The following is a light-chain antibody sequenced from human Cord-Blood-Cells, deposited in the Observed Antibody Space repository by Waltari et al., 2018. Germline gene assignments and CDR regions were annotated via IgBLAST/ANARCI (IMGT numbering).Light chain of an antibody. CDR3: QSADSSGTWV. J-gene: IGLJ3*02. CDR1: ALPKQY. Sequence: SYELTQPPSVSVSPGQTARITCSGDALPKQYAYWYQQKPGQAPGVVIYQDSERPSGIPERFSGSSSGTTVTLTISGVQAEDEADYYCQSADSSGTWVFGGGTKLTVL. CDR2: QDS. V-gene: IGLV3-25*03.